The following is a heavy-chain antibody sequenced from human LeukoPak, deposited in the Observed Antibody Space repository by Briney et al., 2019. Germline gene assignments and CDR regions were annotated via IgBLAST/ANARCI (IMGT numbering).Heavy chain of an antibody. CDR2: ISSSSSYI. V-gene: IGHV3-21*01. CDR1: GFTFSSYS. D-gene: IGHD2-15*01. CDR3: AKSGLNRFDY. J-gene: IGHJ4*02. Sequence: GGSLRLSCAASGFTFSSYSTNWVRRAPGKGLEWVSSISSSSSYIYYADSVKGRFTISRDNAKNSLYLQMNSLRAEDTAVYYCAKSGLNRFDYWGQGTLVTVSS.